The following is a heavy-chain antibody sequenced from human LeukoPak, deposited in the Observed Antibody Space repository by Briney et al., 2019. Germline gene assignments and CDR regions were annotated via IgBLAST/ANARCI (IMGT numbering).Heavy chain of an antibody. CDR3: AREISGKLAFDI. V-gene: IGHV1-2*02. CDR1: GYSFTGYY. CDR2: INPNSGGT. Sequence: ASVKVSCKASGYSFTGYYIHWVRQAPGQGLEWMGWINPNSGGTNYAQKFQGRVTMTRDTSISTAYMELSRLRSDDTAVYYCAREISGKLAFDIWGQGTMVTVSS. D-gene: IGHD6-19*01. J-gene: IGHJ3*02.